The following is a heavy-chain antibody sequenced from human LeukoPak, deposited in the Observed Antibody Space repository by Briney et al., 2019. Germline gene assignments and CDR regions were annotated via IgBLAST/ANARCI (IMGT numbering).Heavy chain of an antibody. V-gene: IGHV1-69*13. D-gene: IGHD6-19*01. Sequence: ASVKVSCKASGGTFSSYAISWVRQAPGQGLEWMGGIIPIFGTANYAQKFQGRVTITADESTSTAYMELSSLRSEDTAVYYCARARNLSSGWYVYGMDVWGQGTTVTVSS. J-gene: IGHJ6*02. CDR1: GGTFSSYA. CDR3: ARARNLSSGWYVYGMDV. CDR2: IIPIFGTA.